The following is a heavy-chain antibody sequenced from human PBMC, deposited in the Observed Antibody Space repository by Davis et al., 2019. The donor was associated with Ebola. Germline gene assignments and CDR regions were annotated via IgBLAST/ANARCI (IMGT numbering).Heavy chain of an antibody. CDR3: AKDKAECSGGSCYYFDY. Sequence: PGGSLRLSCAASGFTFDDYAMHWVRQAPGKGLEWVSGISWNSGSIGYADSVKGRFTISRDNAKNSLYLQMNSLRAEDTALYYCAKDKAECSGGSCYYFDYWGQGTLVTVSS. J-gene: IGHJ4*02. CDR2: ISWNSGSI. V-gene: IGHV3-9*01. CDR1: GFTFDDYA. D-gene: IGHD2-15*01.